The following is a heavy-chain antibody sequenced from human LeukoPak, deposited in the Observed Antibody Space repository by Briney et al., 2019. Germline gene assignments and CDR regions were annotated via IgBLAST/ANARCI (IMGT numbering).Heavy chain of an antibody. J-gene: IGHJ5*02. CDR3: ATLNYDVWSGYSNWFDP. Sequence: SETLSLTCTVSGGSISSYYWSWIRQPPGKGLEWIGYIYYSGSTNYNPSLKSRVTISVDTSKNQFSLKLSSVTAADTAVYYCATLNYDVWSGYSNWFDPWGQGTLVTVSS. CDR2: IYYSGST. CDR1: GGSISSYY. V-gene: IGHV4-59*01. D-gene: IGHD3-3*01.